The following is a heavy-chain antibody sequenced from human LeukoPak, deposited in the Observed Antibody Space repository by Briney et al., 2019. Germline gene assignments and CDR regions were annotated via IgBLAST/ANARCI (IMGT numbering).Heavy chain of an antibody. CDR1: GFTFNNYG. CDR2: IRYNGNNQ. V-gene: IGHV3-30*02. J-gene: IGHJ4*02. CDR3: ARGSSSWYYFDY. D-gene: IGHD6-13*01. Sequence: GGSLRLSCAASGFTFNNYGMHWVRQAPGKGLEWVAFIRYNGNNQYYADSVKGRFTISRDNAKNSLYLQMNSLRAEDTAVYYCARGSSSWYYFDYWGQGTLVTVSS.